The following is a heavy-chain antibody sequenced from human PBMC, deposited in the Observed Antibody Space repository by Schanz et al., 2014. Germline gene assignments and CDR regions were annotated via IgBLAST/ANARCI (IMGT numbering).Heavy chain of an antibody. Sequence: VKLLESGGHLVQPGGSLRISCAASGFGFDDYAMSWVRQAPGKGLEWVSHISGSSIHKNYADSVKGRFTISRDNAKNSLYLQMNSLRVEDTAVYYCARDLISSGWYGWGQGTLVTVSS. CDR2: ISGSSIHK. J-gene: IGHJ4*02. CDR1: GFGFDDYA. D-gene: IGHD6-19*01. V-gene: IGHV3-11*05. CDR3: ARDLISSGWYG.